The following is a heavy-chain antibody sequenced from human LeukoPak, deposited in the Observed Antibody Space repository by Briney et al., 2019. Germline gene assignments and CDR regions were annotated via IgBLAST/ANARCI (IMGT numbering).Heavy chain of an antibody. D-gene: IGHD3-9*01. CDR3: ARHSDILTGYYPPGFDY. Sequence: SETLSLTCTVSGGSISSYYWSWIRQPPGKGLEWIGYIYYSGSTNYNPSLKSRVTISVDTSKNQFSLKLSSATAADTAVYYCARHSDILTGYYPPGFDYWGQGTLVTVSS. J-gene: IGHJ4*02. V-gene: IGHV4-59*08. CDR2: IYYSGST. CDR1: GGSISSYY.